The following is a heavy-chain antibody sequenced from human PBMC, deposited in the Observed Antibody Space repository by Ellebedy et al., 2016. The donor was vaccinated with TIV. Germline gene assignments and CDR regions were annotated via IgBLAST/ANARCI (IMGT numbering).Heavy chain of an antibody. CDR1: GGTFSSQA. J-gene: IGHJ6*02. CDR3: ARSPGGFCSGGSCAYYYGMDV. Sequence: SVKVSXXASGGTFSSQAISWVRQAPGQGLEWMGGIIPIFGPANSAQKFQGRVTITADKSTSTAYMELSSLRSEDTAVYYCARSPGGFCSGGSCAYYYGMDVWGQGTTVTVS. D-gene: IGHD2-15*01. CDR2: IIPIFGPA. V-gene: IGHV1-69*06.